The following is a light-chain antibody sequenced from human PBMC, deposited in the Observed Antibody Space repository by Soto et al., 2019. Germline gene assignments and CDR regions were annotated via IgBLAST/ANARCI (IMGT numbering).Light chain of an antibody. CDR1: SSDIGVYNY. Sequence: QSALTQPASVSGSPGQSITISCTGTSSDIGVYNYVSWYQQHPGKAPKLMIYEVSNRPSGVSNRFSGSKSGNTASLTISGLQAEDEADYYCSSYITGNSGVFGGGTKVTVL. J-gene: IGLJ3*02. CDR2: EVS. CDR3: SSYITGNSGV. V-gene: IGLV2-14*01.